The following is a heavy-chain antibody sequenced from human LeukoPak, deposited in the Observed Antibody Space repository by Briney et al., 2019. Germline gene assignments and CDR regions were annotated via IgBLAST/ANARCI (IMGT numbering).Heavy chain of an antibody. Sequence: GGSLRLSCAGSGFTFSSYAMSWVRQAPGKGLEWVSTISGSGSGGSTYYADSVKGRFTISRDNSKDTLYLQMNSLRAEDTAVYYCAKLLAVTNSYYFNYWGQGTLVTVSS. J-gene: IGHJ4*02. CDR2: ISGSGSGGST. V-gene: IGHV3-23*01. CDR1: GFTFSSYA. D-gene: IGHD6-19*01. CDR3: AKLLAVTNSYYFNY.